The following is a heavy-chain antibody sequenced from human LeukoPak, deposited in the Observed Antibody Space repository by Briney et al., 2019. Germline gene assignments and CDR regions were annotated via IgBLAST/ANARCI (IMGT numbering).Heavy chain of an antibody. CDR2: INHSGST. J-gene: IGHJ4*02. Sequence: SETLSLTCAVYGGSFSGYYWSWIRQPPGKGLEWIGEINHSGSTNYNPSLKSRVTISVDTSKNQFSLKLSSVTAADTAVYYCARRWYYYGSGSKHPFDYWGQGTLVTVSS. V-gene: IGHV4-34*01. CDR1: GGSFSGYY. CDR3: ARRWYYYGSGSKHPFDY. D-gene: IGHD3-10*01.